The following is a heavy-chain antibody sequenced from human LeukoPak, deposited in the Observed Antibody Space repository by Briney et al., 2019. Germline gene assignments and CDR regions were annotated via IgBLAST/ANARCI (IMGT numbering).Heavy chain of an antibody. CDR1: GFTFDDYA. Sequence: PGGSLRLSCAASGFTFDDYAMHWVRQAPGKGLEWVSLISGDGGSTYYADSVKGRFTISRDNSKNSLYLQMNSLRTEDTALYYCAKDARNLGYCSGGSCYVGVYFDYWGQGTLVTVSS. V-gene: IGHV3-43*02. CDR2: ISGDGGST. CDR3: AKDARNLGYCSGGSCYVGVYFDY. J-gene: IGHJ4*02. D-gene: IGHD2-15*01.